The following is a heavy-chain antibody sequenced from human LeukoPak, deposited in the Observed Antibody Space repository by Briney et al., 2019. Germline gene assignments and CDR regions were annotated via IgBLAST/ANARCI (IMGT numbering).Heavy chain of an antibody. J-gene: IGHJ6*02. D-gene: IGHD6-13*01. CDR1: GGSIISSSYY. V-gene: IGHV4-39*01. Sequence: PETLSLTCTVSGGSIISSSYYWGWIRQPPGKGLEWIGSIYYSGSTYYNPSLKSRVTISVDTSKNQFSLKLSSVTAADTAVYYCANLQRSGSSSWYWRGYYYYGMDVWGQGTTVTVSS. CDR2: IYYSGST. CDR3: ANLQRSGSSSWYWRGYYYYGMDV.